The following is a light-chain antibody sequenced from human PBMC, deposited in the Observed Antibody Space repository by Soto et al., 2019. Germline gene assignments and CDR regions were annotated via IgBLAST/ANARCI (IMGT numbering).Light chain of an antibody. CDR2: SAS. Sequence: ISMTQSPPTLSLSPGGRVTLSCEASETIRGNFASYHHQPGQAPRLLIYSASTSAPGVPARFSGSGSGTDFTLAIANLQPEDFGLYYCQHYHNFPRTFGQGTKLEIK. CDR3: QHYHNFPRT. V-gene: IGKV3-15*01. J-gene: IGKJ2*01. CDR1: ETIRGN.